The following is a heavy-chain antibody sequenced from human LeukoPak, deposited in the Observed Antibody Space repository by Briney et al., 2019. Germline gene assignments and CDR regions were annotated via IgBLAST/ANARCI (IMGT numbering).Heavy chain of an antibody. CDR1: GGSISSSSYY. V-gene: IGHV4-39*07. D-gene: IGHD2-15*01. CDR2: IYYSGST. CDR3: ARGYCSGGSCYSYYYYNYMDV. Sequence: SETLSLTCTVSGGSISSSSYYWGWIRQPPGKGLEWIGSIYYSGSTYYNPSLKSRVTISVNTSKNQFSLKLSSVTAADTAVYYCARGYCSGGSCYSYYYYNYMDVWGKGTTVTVSS. J-gene: IGHJ6*03.